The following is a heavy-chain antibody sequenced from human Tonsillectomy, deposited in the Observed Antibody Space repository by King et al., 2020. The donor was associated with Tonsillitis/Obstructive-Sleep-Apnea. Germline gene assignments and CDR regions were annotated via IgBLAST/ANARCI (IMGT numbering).Heavy chain of an antibody. CDR1: GGSISSSSYY. V-gene: IGHV4-39*01. J-gene: IGHJ3*02. CDR3: ARLIDPQYQQLGRVSRGAFDI. Sequence: QLQESGPGLVKPSETLSLTCTVSGGSISSSSYYWGWIRQPPGKGLEWIGSIYYSGSTYYNPSLKSRVTISVDTSKNQFSLKLSSVTAADTAVYYCARLIDPQYQQLGRVSRGAFDIWGQGTMVTVSS. D-gene: IGHD6-13*01. CDR2: IYYSGST.